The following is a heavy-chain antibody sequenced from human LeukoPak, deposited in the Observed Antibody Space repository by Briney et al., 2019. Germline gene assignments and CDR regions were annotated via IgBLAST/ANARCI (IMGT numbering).Heavy chain of an antibody. D-gene: IGHD3-3*01. Sequence: ASVKASCKASGSTFTTYGISWGRQAPGQRLEWLGWISAYNGNTNYAQKLQGRVTMTTDTSTSTAYMELRSLRSDDTAVYYCARLTRRYDFWSGYSNNYYYYMDVWGKGTTVTVSS. V-gene: IGHV1-18*01. J-gene: IGHJ6*03. CDR3: ARLTRRYDFWSGYSNNYYYYMDV. CDR2: ISAYNGNT. CDR1: GSTFTTYG.